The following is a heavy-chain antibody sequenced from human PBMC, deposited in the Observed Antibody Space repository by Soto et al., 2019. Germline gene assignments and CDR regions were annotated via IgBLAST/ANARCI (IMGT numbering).Heavy chain of an antibody. J-gene: IGHJ4*02. CDR2: FDPEDGET. CDR1: GYTLTELS. Sequence: ASVKVSCKVSGYTLTELSMHWVRQAPGKGLEWMGGFDPEDGETICAQKFQGRVTMTEDTSTDTAYMELSSLRSEDTAVYYCATDTVAAYYFDYWGQGTQVTVSS. CDR3: ATDTVAAYYFDY. D-gene: IGHD6-19*01. V-gene: IGHV1-24*01.